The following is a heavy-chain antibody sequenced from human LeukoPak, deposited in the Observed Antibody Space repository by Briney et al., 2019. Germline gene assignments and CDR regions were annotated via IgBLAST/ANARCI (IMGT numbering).Heavy chain of an antibody. CDR3: SGTLGELSFYDY. Sequence: PGGSLRLSYTASGFTFGDYAVSWVRQAPGKGLEWVGFIRGTPYGGTTEYAASVKGRFTISRDDSKSIAHLQLNSLKTEDTAVYYCSGTLGELSFYDYWGQGPWSPSPQ. D-gene: IGHD3-16*02. CDR2: IRGTPYGGTT. V-gene: IGHV3-49*04. CDR1: GFTFGDYA. J-gene: IGHJ4*02.